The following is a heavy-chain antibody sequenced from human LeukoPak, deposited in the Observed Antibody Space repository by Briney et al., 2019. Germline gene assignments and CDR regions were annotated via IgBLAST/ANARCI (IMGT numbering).Heavy chain of an antibody. V-gene: IGHV1-18*01. D-gene: IGHD6-6*01. CDR3: ARSYSSSSNFDY. CDR1: GYPFTSYG. Sequence: GASVKVSCKASGYPFTSYGITWVRQAPGQGPEWMGWISAYTGNTNYAQKFQGRVSMTTGTSTTTAYMELRSLRSHDTAVYYCARSYSSSSNFDYWGQGTLVTVSS. J-gene: IGHJ4*02. CDR2: ISAYTGNT.